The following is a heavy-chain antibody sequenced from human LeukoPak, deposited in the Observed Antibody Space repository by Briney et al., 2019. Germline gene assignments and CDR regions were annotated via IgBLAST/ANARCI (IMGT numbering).Heavy chain of an antibody. CDR1: GFTFSSYA. CDR2: ISSNGDNT. CDR3: VNFSSGDASDI. D-gene: IGHD3-22*01. Sequence: GGSLRLSCAASGFTFSSYAMHWVRQAPGKGLEYVSAISSNGDNTYYTDSLKGRFTISRDNSENTLYLQMSSLRAEDTAMYYCVNFSSGDASDIWGQGTMVTVSS. J-gene: IGHJ3*02. V-gene: IGHV3-64D*09.